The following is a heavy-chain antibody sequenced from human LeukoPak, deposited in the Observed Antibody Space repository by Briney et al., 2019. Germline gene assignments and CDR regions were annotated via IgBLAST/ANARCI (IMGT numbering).Heavy chain of an antibody. V-gene: IGHV1-8*01. D-gene: IGHD3-9*01. Sequence: ASVKVSCKASGYTFTSYDINWLRQAPGQGPEWMGWMNPNSGNTGYAQKFQGRVTMTRNTSISTAYMELSSLRSEDTAVYYCARGALRYFDGGDYWGQGTLVTVSS. CDR1: GYTFTSYD. CDR3: ARGALRYFDGGDY. J-gene: IGHJ4*02. CDR2: MNPNSGNT.